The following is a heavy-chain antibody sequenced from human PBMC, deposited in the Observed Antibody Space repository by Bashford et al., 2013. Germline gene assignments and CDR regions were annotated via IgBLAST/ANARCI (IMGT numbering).Heavy chain of an antibody. CDR2: INPSGGST. CDR1: GFAFSAYY. D-gene: IGHD6-6*01. CDR3: AVNPEYSSSHFDY. V-gene: IGHV1-46*01. Sequence: ASVKVSCKASGFAFSAYYIHWVRQAPGQGLEWMGIINPSGGSTSYAQKFQGRVTMTRDTSTSTVYMELSSLRSEDTAVYYCAVNPEYSSSHFDYWGQGTLVTVSS. J-gene: IGHJ4*02.